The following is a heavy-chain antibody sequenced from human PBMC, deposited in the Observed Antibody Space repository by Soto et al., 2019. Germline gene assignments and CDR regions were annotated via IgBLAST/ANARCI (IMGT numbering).Heavy chain of an antibody. CDR2: INHSGSA. J-gene: IGHJ6*03. Sequence: SETLSLTCAVYGGSFSGYCWSWIRQTPWMGLEWIGEINHSGSANYNPSLRSRVTISLDTSKKQVSLRLSSVTAADTAVYYCARLVQLERPPYYYYMDLWGRGTTVTVSS. CDR3: ARLVQLERPPYYYYMDL. V-gene: IGHV4-34*01. D-gene: IGHD1-1*01. CDR1: GGSFSGYC.